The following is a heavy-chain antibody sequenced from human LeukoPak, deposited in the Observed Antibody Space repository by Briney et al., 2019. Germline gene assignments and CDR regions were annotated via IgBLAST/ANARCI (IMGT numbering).Heavy chain of an antibody. CDR1: GGSISSGDYY. CDR2: IYYSGST. J-gene: IGHJ5*02. Sequence: SETLSLTCTVSGGSISSGDYYWSWIRQPPGKGLEWIRYIYYSGSTYYNPSLKSRVTISVDTSKNQFSLKLSSVTAADTAVYYCARAHYYDSSGLSFDPWGQGTLVTVSS. V-gene: IGHV4-30-4*01. D-gene: IGHD3-22*01. CDR3: ARAHYYDSSGLSFDP.